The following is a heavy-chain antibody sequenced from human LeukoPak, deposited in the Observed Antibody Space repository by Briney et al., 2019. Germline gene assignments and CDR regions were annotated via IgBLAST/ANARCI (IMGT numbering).Heavy chain of an antibody. J-gene: IGHJ1*01. CDR1: GYSITSGYY. Sequence: SETLSLTCAVSGYSITSGYYWGWIRQPPGKGVEWIGSIYHSGSTYYNPSLKSRVTISLDTSKNQFSLKLSSVTAADTAVYYCASTKFQLESGYHWGQGTLVTVSS. V-gene: IGHV4-38-2*01. CDR3: ASTKFQLESGYH. D-gene: IGHD1-1*01. CDR2: IYHSGST.